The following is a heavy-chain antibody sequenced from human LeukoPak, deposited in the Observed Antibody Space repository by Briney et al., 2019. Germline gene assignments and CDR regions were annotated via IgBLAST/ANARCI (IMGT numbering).Heavy chain of an antibody. J-gene: IGHJ6*02. CDR1: GFIFSSYE. CDR2: ISSSGTTK. V-gene: IGHV3-48*03. CDR3: ATSNQQPLYYYGMGV. Sequence: PGGSLRLSCAASGFIFSSYEVNWVRQAPGKGLEWVSYISSSGTTKWYADSVKGRFTISSDNAKNSVYLQMNSLRAEDTAVYYCATSNQQPLYYYGMGVWGQGTTVTVSS. D-gene: IGHD1-14*01.